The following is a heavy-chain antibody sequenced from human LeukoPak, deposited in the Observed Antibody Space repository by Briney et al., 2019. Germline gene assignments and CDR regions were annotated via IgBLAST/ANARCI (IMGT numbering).Heavy chain of an antibody. CDR1: GFTFGSYA. Sequence: PGGSLRLSCAASGFTFGSYAMSWVRQAPGKGLEWVSAISGSGGSTYYADSVKGRFTISRDNSKNTLYLQMNSLRAEDTAVYYCAKDMAPHGYFGFDYWGQGTLVTVSS. CDR2: ISGSGGST. CDR3: AKDMAPHGYFGFDY. V-gene: IGHV3-23*01. D-gene: IGHD3-9*01. J-gene: IGHJ4*02.